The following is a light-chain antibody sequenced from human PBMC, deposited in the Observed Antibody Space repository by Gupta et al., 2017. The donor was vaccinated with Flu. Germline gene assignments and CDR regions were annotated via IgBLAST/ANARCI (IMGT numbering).Light chain of an antibody. Sequence: QSALTQPPSASGSPGQSVTISCTGTSDDIGAYDYVSWYLHHPGKAPRLIIYEVTKRPAGVPDRFSDSKSANTASLTVSGPQAEDEADYYCSSDTDSGTVVFGGGTKLTVL. V-gene: IGLV2-8*01. CDR1: SDDIGAYDY. CDR2: EVT. CDR3: SSDTDSGTVV. J-gene: IGLJ2*01.